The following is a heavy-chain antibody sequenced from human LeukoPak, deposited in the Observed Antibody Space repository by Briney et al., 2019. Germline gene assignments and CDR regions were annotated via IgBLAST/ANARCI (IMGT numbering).Heavy chain of an antibody. D-gene: IGHD3-10*01. CDR1: GGSISRSGYS. CDR3: ARDSYYYGSGSYHYYYYYMDV. CDR2: IYYTGST. Sequence: SETLSLTCAVSGGSISRSGYSWSWIRQPPGKGLEWIGYIYYTGSTYYNPSLKSRLTISLDTSKNQFSLKLSSVTAADTAVYYCARDSYYYGSGSYHYYYYYMDVWGKGTTVTISS. V-gene: IGHV4-30-4*07. J-gene: IGHJ6*03.